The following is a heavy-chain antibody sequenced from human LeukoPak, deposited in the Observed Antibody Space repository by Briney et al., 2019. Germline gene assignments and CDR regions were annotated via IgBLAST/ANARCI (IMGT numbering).Heavy chain of an antibody. CDR3: ARVREVTTVYYYYYMDV. CDR2: IRYDGSNK. V-gene: IGHV3-30*02. D-gene: IGHD4-17*01. Sequence: GGSLRLSCAASGFTFSSYGMHWVRQAPGKGLEWVAFIRYDGSNKYYADSVKGRFTISRDNAKNSLYLQMNSLRAEDTAVYYCARVREVTTVYYYYYMDVWGKGTTVTVSS. J-gene: IGHJ6*03. CDR1: GFTFSSYG.